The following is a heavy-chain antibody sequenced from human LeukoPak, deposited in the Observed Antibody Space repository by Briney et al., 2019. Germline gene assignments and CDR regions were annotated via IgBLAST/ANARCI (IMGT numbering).Heavy chain of an antibody. D-gene: IGHD3-16*01. CDR3: ARRTLCCGERFDP. CDR2: IYSSGST. CDR1: GGSINNYY. V-gene: IGHV4-59*08. Sequence: SETLSLTCTVSGGSINNYYWSWIRQPPGKGLEWIGYIYSSGSTNYNPSLRSRVIISVDTSKNQFSLKLSSVTAADTAVYYCARRTLCCGERFDPWGQGTLVTVSS. J-gene: IGHJ5*02.